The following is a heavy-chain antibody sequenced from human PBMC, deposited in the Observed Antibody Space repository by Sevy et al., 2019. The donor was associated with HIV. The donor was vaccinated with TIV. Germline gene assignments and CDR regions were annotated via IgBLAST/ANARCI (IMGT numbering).Heavy chain of an antibody. Sequence: SETLSLTCTVSGGSISSYYWSWIRQPAGKGLEWIGRIYTSGSTNYNPFLKSRVTMSVDTSKNQFSLKLSSVTAADTAVYYCARERVNYYYGSGSYCFDYWGQGTLVTVSS. J-gene: IGHJ4*02. CDR2: IYTSGST. D-gene: IGHD3-10*01. CDR1: GGSISSYY. V-gene: IGHV4-4*07. CDR3: ARERVNYYYGSGSYCFDY.